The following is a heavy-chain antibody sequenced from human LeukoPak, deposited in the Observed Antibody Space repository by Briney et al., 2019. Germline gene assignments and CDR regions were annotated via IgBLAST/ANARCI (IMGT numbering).Heavy chain of an antibody. CDR1: GYTFTGYY. J-gene: IGHJ4*02. Sequence: ASVKVSCKASGYTFTGYYIHWVRQAPGQGLEWMGWINPNSGGTNYAQKFQGRVAMTRDTSISTAYMELSRLRSDDTAVYYCARDRDGSGSYYDYWGQGTLVTVSS. CDR3: ARDRDGSGSYYDY. V-gene: IGHV1-2*02. D-gene: IGHD3-10*01. CDR2: INPNSGGT.